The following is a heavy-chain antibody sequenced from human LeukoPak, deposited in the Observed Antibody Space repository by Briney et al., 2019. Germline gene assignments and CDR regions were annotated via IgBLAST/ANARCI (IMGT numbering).Heavy chain of an antibody. D-gene: IGHD3-22*01. CDR1: GDSISSGDYY. Sequence: SQTLSLTCTVSGDSISSGDYYWSWIRQPAGKGLEWIGRISSSGSTNYNPSLKSRVTISVDTSKNQFSLKLSSVTAADTAAYFCARGPYSYDSSGAFDIWGQGTMVTVSS. CDR3: ARGPYSYDSSGAFDI. J-gene: IGHJ3*02. CDR2: ISSSGST. V-gene: IGHV4-61*02.